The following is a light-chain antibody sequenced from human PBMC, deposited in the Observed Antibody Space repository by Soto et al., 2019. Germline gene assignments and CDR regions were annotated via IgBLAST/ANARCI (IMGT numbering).Light chain of an antibody. CDR3: QQYYGPPPYT. J-gene: IGKJ2*01. CDR1: QSILYSANDKNY. V-gene: IGKV4-1*01. Sequence: DIVMTQSPDSLAVSLGERATINCKSSQSILYSANDKNYLAWYQQKPGQPPNLLIYWASTRESGVPDRFSGSGSGTDFNLTISSLQAEDVAVYYCQQYYGPPPYTFGQGTKLEIK. CDR2: WAS.